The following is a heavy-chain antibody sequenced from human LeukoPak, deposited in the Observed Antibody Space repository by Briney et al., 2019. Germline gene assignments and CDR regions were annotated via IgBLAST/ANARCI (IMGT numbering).Heavy chain of an antibody. V-gene: IGHV3-74*01. D-gene: IGHD6-6*01. J-gene: IGHJ6*02. CDR2: INSDGSST. CDR1: GFTFSSYW. CDR3: ARDPSSSSGLHYYYGMDV. Sequence: GGSLRLSCAASGFTFSSYWMHWVRQAPGKGLVWVSRINSDGSSTSYADSVKGRFTISRDNAKNTLYLQMNSLRAEDTAVYYCARDPSSSSGLHYYYGMDVWAKGPRSPSP.